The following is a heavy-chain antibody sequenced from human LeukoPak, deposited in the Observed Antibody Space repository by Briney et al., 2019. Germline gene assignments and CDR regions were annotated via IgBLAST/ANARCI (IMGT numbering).Heavy chain of an antibody. CDR2: ISYDGSNK. CDR3: ARGVYDILTGYSGHALDI. D-gene: IGHD3-9*01. CDR1: GFTFSSYG. J-gene: IGHJ3*02. Sequence: GRSLRLSCAASGFTFSSYGMHWVRQAPGKGLEWVAVISYDGSNKYYADSVKGRFTISRDNSKNTLYLQMNSLRAEDTAVYYCARGVYDILTGYSGHALDIWGRGTMVTVSS. V-gene: IGHV3-30*03.